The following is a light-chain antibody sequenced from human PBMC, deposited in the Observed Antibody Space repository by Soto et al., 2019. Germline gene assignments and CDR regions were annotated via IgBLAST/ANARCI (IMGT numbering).Light chain of an antibody. Sequence: DIQMTRSPSSLPSSVGDIVTLTCRASESISSWLAWYQQKPGKAPKLLIYGASSLESGVPPRFSGDGSGTEFTLTISSLQRDDFGIYYCQQYSRLWSFGQGTKVDI. CDR3: QQYSRLWS. V-gene: IGKV1-5*03. J-gene: IGKJ1*01. CDR1: ESISSW. CDR2: GAS.